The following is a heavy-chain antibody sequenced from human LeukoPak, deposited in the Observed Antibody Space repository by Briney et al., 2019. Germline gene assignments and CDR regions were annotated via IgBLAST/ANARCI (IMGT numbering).Heavy chain of an antibody. CDR3: ARAIVTPSGYVWYFDL. Sequence: PSETLSLTCTVSGGFISSGGYWWSWIRQYPGKGLEWIGYIYYSGSIYYNPSLRSRVTMSVDTSQNQYSLKLNSVTAADTAVYYCARAIVTPSGYVWYFDLWGRGTLVTVSS. CDR1: GGFISSGGYW. J-gene: IGHJ2*01. CDR2: IYYSGSI. V-gene: IGHV4-31*03. D-gene: IGHD3-3*01.